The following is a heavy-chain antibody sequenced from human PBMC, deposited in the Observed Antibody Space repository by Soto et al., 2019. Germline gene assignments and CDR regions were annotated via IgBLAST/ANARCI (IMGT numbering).Heavy chain of an antibody. V-gene: IGHV3-53*02. J-gene: IGHJ4*02. Sequence: EVQLVETGGSLIQPGGSLRLSCAVSGFTVRSNYMSWVRQAPGKGLEWVSIIYSSGNTYYADSVKGRFTMSRDTSNNTVFLQMSSLRAEDTAVYYCARVSSPFGYWGQGNLGTVSS. D-gene: IGHD3-16*01. CDR2: IYSSGNT. CDR3: ARVSSPFGY. CDR1: GFTVRSNY.